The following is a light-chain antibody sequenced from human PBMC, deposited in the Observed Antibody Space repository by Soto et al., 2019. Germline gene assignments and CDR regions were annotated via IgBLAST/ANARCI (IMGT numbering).Light chain of an antibody. CDR1: QTVSRH. J-gene: IGKJ2*01. CDR2: DIS. CDR3: QQCSNWPRNT. V-gene: IGKV3-11*01. Sequence: EIVLTQSPATVSLSPGERATLSCRASQTVSRHLAWYQQKPGQAPRLLIYDISNRDTGIPARFSVSGSGTDFTLTISSLEPEDSAVYYCQQCSNWPRNTFGQGTKLEIK.